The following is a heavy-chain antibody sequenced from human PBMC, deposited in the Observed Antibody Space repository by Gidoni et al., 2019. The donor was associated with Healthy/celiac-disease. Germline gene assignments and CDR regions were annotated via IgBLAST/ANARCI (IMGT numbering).Heavy chain of an antibody. CDR1: GGSISSYY. V-gene: IGHV4-59*01. Sequence: QVQLQESGPGLVTPSATLSLTCTVSGGSISSYYWSWIRQPPGKGLEWIGYIYYSGSTNYNPSLKRRVTISVDTSKNRFSLKLSSVTAADTAVYYCARTNWNRRSEWFDPWGQGTLVTVSS. CDR2: IYYSGST. J-gene: IGHJ5*02. CDR3: ARTNWNRRSEWFDP. D-gene: IGHD1-1*01.